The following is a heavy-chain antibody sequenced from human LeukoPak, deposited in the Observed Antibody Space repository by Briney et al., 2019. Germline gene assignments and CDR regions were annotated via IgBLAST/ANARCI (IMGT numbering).Heavy chain of an antibody. D-gene: IGHD3-3*01. V-gene: IGHV3-74*01. CDR2: INSDGSST. CDR3: AREPDYDFWSGYAYYFDY. J-gene: IGHJ4*02. CDR1: GFTFSSYS. Sequence: QPGGSLRLSCAASGFTFSSYSMNWVRQAPGKGLVWVSRINSDGSSTSYADSVKGRFTISRDNAKNTLYLQMNSLRAEDTAVYYCAREPDYDFWSGYAYYFDYWGQGTLVTVSS.